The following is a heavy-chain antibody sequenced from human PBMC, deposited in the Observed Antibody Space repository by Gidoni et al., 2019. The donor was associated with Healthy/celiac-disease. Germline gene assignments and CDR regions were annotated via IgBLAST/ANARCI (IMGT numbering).Heavy chain of an antibody. D-gene: IGHD3-10*01. Sequence: SGKGLEWVAVISYDGSNKYYADSVKGRFTISRDNSKNTLYLQMNSLRAEDTAVYYCAKDLKLSGETKLGNRMTHYYYGMDVWGQGTTVTVSS. J-gene: IGHJ6*02. CDR2: ISYDGSNK. V-gene: IGHV3-30*18. CDR3: AKDLKLSGETKLGNRMTHYYYGMDV.